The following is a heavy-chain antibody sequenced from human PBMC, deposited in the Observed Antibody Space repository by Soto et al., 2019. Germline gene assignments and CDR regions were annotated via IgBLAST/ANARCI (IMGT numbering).Heavy chain of an antibody. CDR2: IYYSGST. D-gene: IGHD2-2*01. Sequence: SETLSLTCTVSGGSISSYYWSWIRQPPGKGLEWIGYIYYSGSTNYNPSLKIRVTISVDTSKNQFSLKLSSVTAADTAVYYCARHGGYCSSTSCYFSYYYYYYMDVWGKGTTVTVSS. CDR3: ARHGGYCSSTSCYFSYYYYYYMDV. CDR1: GGSISSYY. V-gene: IGHV4-59*08. J-gene: IGHJ6*03.